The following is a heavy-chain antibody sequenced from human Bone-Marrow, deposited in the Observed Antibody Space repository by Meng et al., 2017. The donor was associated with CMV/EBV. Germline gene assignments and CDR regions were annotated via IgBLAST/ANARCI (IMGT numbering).Heavy chain of an antibody. J-gene: IGHJ6*02. CDR3: AKRGDSSGTYAMDV. D-gene: IGHD3-22*01. V-gene: IGHV3-30*02. CDR1: GFTFSSYA. CDR2: IRFDGTNK. Sequence: GESLKISCAASGFTFSSYAMHWVRQAPGKGLEWVANIRFDGTNKYHADSVKGRFTISRDNSKNTLYLQMNSLRAEDTAVYYCAKRGDSSGTYAMDVWGQGTTVTVPS.